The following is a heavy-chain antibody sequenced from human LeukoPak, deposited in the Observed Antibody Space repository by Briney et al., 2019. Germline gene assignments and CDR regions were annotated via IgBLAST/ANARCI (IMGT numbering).Heavy chain of an antibody. V-gene: IGHV5-51*01. CDR2: IYPGDSDT. J-gene: IGHJ5*02. D-gene: IGHD2-2*01. Sequence: GESLKISCKASGCSFTTYWIGWVRQMPGKGLEWMGIIYPGDSDTRYSPSFQGQVTISADKSISTAYLQWSSLKASDTAMYYCARHGGGYCRSTSCYLFDPWGQGTLVTVSS. CDR3: ARHGGGYCRSTSCYLFDP. CDR1: GCSFTTYW.